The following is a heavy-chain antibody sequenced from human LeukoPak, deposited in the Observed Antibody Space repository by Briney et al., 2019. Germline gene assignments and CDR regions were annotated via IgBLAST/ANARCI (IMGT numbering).Heavy chain of an antibody. CDR1: GGSISSYF. Sequence: SETLSLTCTVSGGSISSYFWSWIRQPPGKGLEWIGYIYYSGSTNYNPSLKSRVTISVDTSKNQFSLKLSSVTAADTAVYYCARGRSSMVRGYYYYYMDVWGKGTTVTISS. CDR3: ARGRSSMVRGYYYYYMDV. V-gene: IGHV4-59*01. CDR2: IYYSGST. J-gene: IGHJ6*03. D-gene: IGHD3-10*01.